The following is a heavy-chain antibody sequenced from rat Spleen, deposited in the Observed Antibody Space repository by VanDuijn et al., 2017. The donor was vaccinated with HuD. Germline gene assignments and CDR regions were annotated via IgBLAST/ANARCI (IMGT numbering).Heavy chain of an antibody. CDR2: ISSDGRRN. J-gene: IGHJ2*01. CDR3: ARRHYGYTDYFDY. D-gene: IGHD1-11*01. V-gene: IGHV5-29*01. Sequence: EVQLVESDGGLVQPGRSLKLSCAASGFTFSDYYMAWVRQAPTKGLEWVATISSDGRRNYYRDSVKGRFTVSRENTERTLYLLVDSLRSEDTATYYCARRHYGYTDYFDYWGQGVMVPVSS. CDR1: GFTFSDYY.